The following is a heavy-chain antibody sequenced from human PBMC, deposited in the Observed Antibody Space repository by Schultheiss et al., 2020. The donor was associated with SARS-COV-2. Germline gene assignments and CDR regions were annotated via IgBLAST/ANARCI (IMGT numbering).Heavy chain of an antibody. CDR3: ARGGVPDY. J-gene: IGHJ4*02. Sequence: ASVKVSCKASGYTFTGYYMHWVRQAPGQGLEWMGIINPSGGSTSYAQKFQGRVTMTTDTSTSTAYMELRSLRSDDTAVYYCARGGVPDYWGQGTLVTVSS. CDR2: INPSGGST. CDR1: GYTFTGYY. D-gene: IGHD3-10*01. V-gene: IGHV1-46*01.